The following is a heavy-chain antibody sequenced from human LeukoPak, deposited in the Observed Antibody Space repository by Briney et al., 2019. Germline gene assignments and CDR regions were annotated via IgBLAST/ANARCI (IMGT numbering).Heavy chain of an antibody. CDR2: ISWNSGTI. D-gene: IGHD6-19*01. CDR3: ARAYKDRSLAGKKEFFQH. V-gene: IGHV3-9*01. Sequence: GGSLRLSCAASGFTFDNYAMNWVRQVPGTGLEWISLISWNSGTIGYADSVKGRFTISRDNANNFLYLQMNSLRAEDTALYYCARAYKDRSLAGKKEFFQHWGQGTLVTVSS. CDR1: GFTFDNYA. J-gene: IGHJ1*01.